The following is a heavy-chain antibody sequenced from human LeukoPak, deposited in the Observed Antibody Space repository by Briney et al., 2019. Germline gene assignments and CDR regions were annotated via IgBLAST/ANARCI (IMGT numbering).Heavy chain of an antibody. CDR3: ARDFRGSSWYGRDY. Sequence: PGGSLRLSCAASGFTFSSYEMNWVRQAPGKGLEWVSYISSSGSTIYYADSVKGRFTISRDNAKNSLCLQMNSLRAEDTAVYYCARDFRGSSWYGRDYWGQGTLVTVSS. V-gene: IGHV3-48*03. CDR2: ISSSGSTI. D-gene: IGHD6-13*01. CDR1: GFTFSSYE. J-gene: IGHJ4*02.